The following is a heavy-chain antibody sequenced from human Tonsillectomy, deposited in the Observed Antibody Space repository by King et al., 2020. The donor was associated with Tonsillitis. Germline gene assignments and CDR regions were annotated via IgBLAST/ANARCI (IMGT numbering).Heavy chain of an antibody. D-gene: IGHD6-19*01. V-gene: IGHV1-18*04. CDR2: NSAYNGNT. J-gene: IGHJ4*02. CDR1: GYTFTSYG. CDR3: ARDFEGYSSGWTNFDY. Sequence: QLVQSGAEVKKPGASVKVSCKASGYTFTSYGISWVRQAPRQGPEWMGWNSAYNGNTIYAQNFQGRVTMTTDTSTSTAYLELRSLRSDDTAVYYCARDFEGYSSGWTNFDYWGQGTLVTVSS.